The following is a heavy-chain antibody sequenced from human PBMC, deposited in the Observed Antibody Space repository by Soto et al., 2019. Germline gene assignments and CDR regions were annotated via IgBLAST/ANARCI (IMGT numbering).Heavy chain of an antibody. V-gene: IGHV4-59*08. CDR2: IYYSGST. CDR3: ARHPSDFWFDP. CDR1: GGSISSYC. Sequence: SETLSLPCTVSGGSISSYCWRWIRQPPGKGLEWIGSIYYSGSTNYNPSLKSRVTVSVDTSKNQFSLKLSSVTAADTAVYYCARHPSDFWFDPWGQGTLVTVSS. D-gene: IGHD2-21*02. J-gene: IGHJ5*02.